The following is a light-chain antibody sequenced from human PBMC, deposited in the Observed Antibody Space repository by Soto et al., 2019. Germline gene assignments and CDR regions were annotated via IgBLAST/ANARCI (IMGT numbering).Light chain of an antibody. J-gene: IGKJ1*01. CDR3: QQYNSAPRT. Sequence: EIVLTQSPATLSSFPADRVTLSGRASQYINTRLAWYQQKRGQAHRLIMYGASTRATGIPDRFTGSGSGTDFTLTISRLEPEDVAVYYCQQYNSAPRTLGQGTKVDI. V-gene: IGKV3-20*01. CDR1: QYINTR. CDR2: GAS.